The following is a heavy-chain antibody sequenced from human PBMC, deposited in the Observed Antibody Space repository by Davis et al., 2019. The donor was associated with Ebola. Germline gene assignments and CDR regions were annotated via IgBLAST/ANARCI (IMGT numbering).Heavy chain of an antibody. Sequence: ASVQVSCKASGYTFTAYYMHWVRQAPGQGLEWMGWINPNSGGTNYAQKFQGRVTMTSDTSISTAYMELNRLRSDDTAVYYCAREGRGYCSSTSCYGADYWGQGTLVTVSS. CDR3: AREGRGYCSSTSCYGADY. V-gene: IGHV1-2*02. CDR1: GYTFTAYY. D-gene: IGHD2-2*01. CDR2: INPNSGGT. J-gene: IGHJ4*02.